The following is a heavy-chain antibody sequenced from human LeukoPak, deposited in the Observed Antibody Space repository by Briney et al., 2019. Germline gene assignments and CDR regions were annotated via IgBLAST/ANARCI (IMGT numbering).Heavy chain of an antibody. CDR3: ARDQGYCSSTSCYWYYYYGMDV. CDR1: GYTFTSYY. D-gene: IGHD2-2*01. Sequence: GASVKVSCKASGYTFTSYYMHWVRQAPGQGLEWMGIINPSGGSTSYAQKFQGRVTMNRDTSTSTVYMELSSLRSEDTAVYYCARDQGYCSSTSCYWYYYYGMDVWGQGTTVTVSS. V-gene: IGHV1-46*01. CDR2: INPSGGST. J-gene: IGHJ6*02.